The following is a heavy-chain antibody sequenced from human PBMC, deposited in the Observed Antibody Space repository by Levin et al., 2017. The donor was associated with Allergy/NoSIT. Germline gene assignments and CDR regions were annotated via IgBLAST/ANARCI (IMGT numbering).Heavy chain of an antibody. J-gene: IGHJ6*02. CDR2: IYYSGST. D-gene: IGHD1-26*01. Sequence: SETLSLTCTVSGGSISSSSYYWGWIRQPPGKGLEWIGSIYYSGSTYYNPSLKSRVTTSVDTSKNQFSLKLSSVTAADTAVYYCARLALVVGAYNYHYYGMDVWGQGTTVTVSS. CDR1: GGSISSSSYY. CDR3: ARLALVVGAYNYHYYGMDV. V-gene: IGHV4-39*01.